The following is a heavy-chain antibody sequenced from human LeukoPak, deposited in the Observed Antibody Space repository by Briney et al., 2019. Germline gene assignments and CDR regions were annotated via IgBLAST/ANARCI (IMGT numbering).Heavy chain of an antibody. CDR1: GGTFSSYA. Sequence: SVKVSCKASGGTFSSYAISWVRQAPGQGLEWMGRIIPILGIANYAQKFQGRVTITADKSTSTAYMELSSLRSEDTAVYYCAREGDDSNGGYLQHWGQGTLVTVSS. CDR2: IIPILGIA. J-gene: IGHJ1*01. CDR3: AREGDDSNGGYLQH. D-gene: IGHD2-21*02. V-gene: IGHV1-69*04.